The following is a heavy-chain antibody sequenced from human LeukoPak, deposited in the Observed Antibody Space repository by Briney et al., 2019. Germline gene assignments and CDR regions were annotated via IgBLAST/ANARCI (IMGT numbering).Heavy chain of an antibody. D-gene: IGHD3-10*01. CDR2: IYHSGST. V-gene: IGHV4-38-2*02. Sequence: PSETLSLTCTVSGYSINRGSYWGWIRQPPGKGLEWIGSIYHSGSTYYNPSLKSRVTISVDTSKNQFSLKLSSVTAADTAVYYCAREAGFYGSGSPLDYWGQGTLVTVSS. J-gene: IGHJ4*02. CDR1: GYSINRGSY. CDR3: AREAGFYGSGSPLDY.